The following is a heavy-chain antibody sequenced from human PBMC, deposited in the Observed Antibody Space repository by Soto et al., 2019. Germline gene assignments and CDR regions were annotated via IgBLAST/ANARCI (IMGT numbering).Heavy chain of an antibody. Sequence: EVQLVESGGGLVQAGGSVRLSCAASGFTFGSYAINWVRQAPGKGLEWVSGISGGGRDTYYADSVKGRFTISRDNSKNTLYLQINSLRAEDTAMYYCAKGTTGLTDFDSWGQGTLVTVSS. CDR1: GFTFGSYA. V-gene: IGHV3-23*04. J-gene: IGHJ4*02. D-gene: IGHD1-1*01. CDR2: ISGGGRDT. CDR3: AKGTTGLTDFDS.